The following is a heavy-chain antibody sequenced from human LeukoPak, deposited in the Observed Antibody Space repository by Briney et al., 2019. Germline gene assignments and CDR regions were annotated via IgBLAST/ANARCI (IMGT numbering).Heavy chain of an antibody. D-gene: IGHD3-16*01. V-gene: IGHV3-7*01. CDR1: GFTSSNYW. J-gene: IGHJ4*02. CDR2: IKQDGSEK. CDR3: AREMPFGDSFDY. Sequence: GGSLRLSCAASGFTSSNYWMSWVRQAPGQGLEWVAKIKQDGSEKYYVDSVRGRFTISRDNAKNSLYLQLNSLRAEDTAVYYCAREMPFGDSFDYWGQGTLVTISS.